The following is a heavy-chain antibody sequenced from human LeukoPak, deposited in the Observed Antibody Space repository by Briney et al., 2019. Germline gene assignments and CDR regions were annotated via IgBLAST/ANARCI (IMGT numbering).Heavy chain of an antibody. V-gene: IGHV1-69*05. J-gene: IGHJ6*03. CDR3: ASTPRVEMATIKDYYYYMDV. CDR1: GGTFSSYA. CDR2: IIPIFGTA. Sequence: ASVKVSCRASGGTFSSYAISWVRQAPGQGLEWMGGIIPIFGTANYAQKFQGRVTITTDESTSTAYMELSSLRSEDTAVYYCASTPRVEMATIKDYYYYMDVWGKGTTVTVSS. D-gene: IGHD5-24*01.